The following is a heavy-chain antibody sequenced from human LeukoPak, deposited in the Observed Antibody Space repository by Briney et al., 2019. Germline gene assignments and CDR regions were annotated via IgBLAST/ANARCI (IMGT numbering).Heavy chain of an antibody. CDR1: GFTFSSYA. J-gene: IGHJ4*02. CDR3: AREESSSSGYYFDY. CDR2: ISGSGGST. V-gene: IGHV3-23*01. Sequence: PGGSLRLSCAASGFTFSSYAISWVRQAPGKGLEWVSAISGSGGSTYYADSVKGRFTISRDNAKNSLYLQMNSLRAEDTAVYYCAREESSSSGYYFDYWGQGTLVTVSS. D-gene: IGHD6-6*01.